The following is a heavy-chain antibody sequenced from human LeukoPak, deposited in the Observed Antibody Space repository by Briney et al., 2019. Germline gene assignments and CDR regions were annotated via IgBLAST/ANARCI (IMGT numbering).Heavy chain of an antibody. V-gene: IGHV4-59*08. CDR2: IYYSGST. CDR3: ASAVIYGGNTFDY. D-gene: IGHD4-23*01. CDR1: GDSISSYY. J-gene: IGHJ4*02. Sequence: SETLSLTCTVAGDSISSYYWSWIRQPPGKGLEGIGYIYYSGSTYYNPSVKSRVTLSVDTAKDQFSLKLSSVTAADTAVYYCASAVIYGGNTFDYWGQGTLVIVSS.